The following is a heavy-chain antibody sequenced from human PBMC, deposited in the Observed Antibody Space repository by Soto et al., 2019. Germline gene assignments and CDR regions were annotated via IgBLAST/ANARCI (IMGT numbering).Heavy chain of an antibody. CDR3: ARTLGPQVTGYVDSDYRWTIDQ. V-gene: IGHV4-59*08. Sequence: PDTLSLTCTISIGSITTYYWSWVRQPPGKGLEWIGDVYYSGTTNYNPALKSRVTTSVDTSKNQFSLRLSSVTAADTGVYFCARTLGPQVTGYVDSDYRWTIDQWGQGTLVTVSS. J-gene: IGHJ4*02. D-gene: IGHD4-4*01. CDR1: IGSITTYY. CDR2: VYYSGTT.